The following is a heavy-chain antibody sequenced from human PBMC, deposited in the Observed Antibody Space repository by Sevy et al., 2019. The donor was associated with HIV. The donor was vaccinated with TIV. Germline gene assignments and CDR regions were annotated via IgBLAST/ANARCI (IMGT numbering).Heavy chain of an antibody. Sequence: ASVKVSCKASGYTFTSYYMHWVRQAPGQGLEWMGIINPSGGSTSYAQKFQGRVTMTRDTSTSTVYMELSSLRSEDTAVYYCAREGGLQYSYYXMDVWGQGTTVTVSS. CDR1: GYTFTSYY. CDR2: INPSGGST. D-gene: IGHD4-4*01. CDR3: AREGGLQYSYYXMDV. J-gene: IGHJ6*02. V-gene: IGHV1-46*03.